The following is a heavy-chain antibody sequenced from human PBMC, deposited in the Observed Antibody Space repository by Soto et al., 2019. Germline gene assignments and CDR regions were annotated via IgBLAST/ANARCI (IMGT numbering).Heavy chain of an antibody. CDR2: ISYDGSNK. V-gene: IGHV3-30*18. CDR3: AKVHERWLQLMAFDY. Sequence: VGSLRLSCAASGFTFSSYGMHWVRQAPGKGLEWVAVISYDGSNKYYADSVKGRFTISRDNSKNTLYLQMNSLRAEDTAVYYCAKVHERWLQLMAFDYWGQGTLVTVSS. CDR1: GFTFSSYG. D-gene: IGHD5-12*01. J-gene: IGHJ4*02.